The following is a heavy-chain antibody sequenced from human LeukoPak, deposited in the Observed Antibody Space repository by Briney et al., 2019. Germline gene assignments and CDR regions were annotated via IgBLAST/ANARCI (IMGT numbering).Heavy chain of an antibody. CDR3: ARMEIAGSHYYYYMDV. D-gene: IGHD3-22*01. V-gene: IGHV4-4*07. J-gene: IGHJ6*03. Sequence: PSETLSLTCTVSGGSISSYYWSWIRQPAGEGLEWIGRIHTSGSTNYNPSLKSRVTISVDTSRNQFSLKLSSVTAADTAVYYCARMEIAGSHYYYYMDVWGKGTTVTVSS. CDR1: GGSISSYY. CDR2: IHTSGST.